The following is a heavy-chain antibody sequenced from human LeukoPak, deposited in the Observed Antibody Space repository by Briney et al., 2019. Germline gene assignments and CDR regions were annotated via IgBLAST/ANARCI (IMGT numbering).Heavy chain of an antibody. CDR3: ARDNRARYYGFDY. CDR1: GFTFTSHL. CDR2: IYSGGST. J-gene: IGHJ4*02. D-gene: IGHD3-10*01. V-gene: IGHV3-66*02. Sequence: GGSLRLSCAASGFTFTSHLMSWVRQAPGKGLEWVSVIYSGGSTYYADSVKGRFTISRDNSKNTLYLQMNSLRAEDTAVYYCARDNRARYYGFDYWGQGTLVTVSS.